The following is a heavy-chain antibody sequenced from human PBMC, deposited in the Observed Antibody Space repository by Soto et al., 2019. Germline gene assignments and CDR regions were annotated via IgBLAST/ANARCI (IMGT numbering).Heavy chain of an antibody. CDR2: IYYSGST. D-gene: IGHD2-2*01. CDR1: GGYVSSGSYY. CDR3: ARDYSSTSWYYFDY. Sequence: QVQLQESGPGLVKPSETLSLTCTVSGGYVSSGSYYWSWIRQPPGKGLEWIGYIYYSGSTNYNPSLKSRVTISVDTSKNQFSLKLSSVTAADTAVYYCARDYSSTSWYYFDYWGQGTLVTVSS. V-gene: IGHV4-61*01. J-gene: IGHJ4*02.